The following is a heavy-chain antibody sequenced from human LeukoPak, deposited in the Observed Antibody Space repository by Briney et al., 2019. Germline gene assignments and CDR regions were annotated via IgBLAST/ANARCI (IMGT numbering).Heavy chain of an antibody. CDR2: IYDSGRT. CDR1: GGSISSGTYY. CDR3: ARAGTYYYDSSGYPGAFDI. D-gene: IGHD3-22*01. Sequence: PSQTVSLTCTLSGGSISSGTYYWGWIRQHPGNGSQWIGYIYDSGRTYFKPTLKSRVTISVDTSKNQFSLKLSSVSAADAAVYYCARAGTYYYDSSGYPGAFDIWGQGTMVTVSS. J-gene: IGHJ3*02. V-gene: IGHV4-31*03.